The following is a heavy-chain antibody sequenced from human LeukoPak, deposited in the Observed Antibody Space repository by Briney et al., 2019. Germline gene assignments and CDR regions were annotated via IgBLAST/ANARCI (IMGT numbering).Heavy chain of an antibody. CDR2: ISSSSSYI. V-gene: IGHV3-21*01. Sequence: GGSLRLSCAASGFTSSSYSMNWVRQAPGKGLXWVSSISSSSSYIYYADSVKGRFTISRDNAKNSLYLQMNSLRAEDTAVYYCARATIFGWFDPWGQGTLVTVSS. J-gene: IGHJ5*02. CDR1: GFTSSSYS. D-gene: IGHD3-9*01. CDR3: ARATIFGWFDP.